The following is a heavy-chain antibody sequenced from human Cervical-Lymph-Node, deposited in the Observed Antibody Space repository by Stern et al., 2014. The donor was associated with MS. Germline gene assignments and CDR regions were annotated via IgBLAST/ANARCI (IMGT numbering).Heavy chain of an antibody. Sequence: EVTLVESGGGLVKPGGSLRLSCSASGFTLSGHTMNWVRQSPGKGLEWLSAITTSSNKIDYADSVKGRFTISRDNAKNSVYLQMNSLRAEDTAVYYCASGYGGVWGQGTLVTVSS. CDR2: ITTSSNKI. D-gene: IGHD3-16*01. CDR1: GFTLSGHT. J-gene: IGHJ4*02. V-gene: IGHV3-21*06. CDR3: ASGYGGV.